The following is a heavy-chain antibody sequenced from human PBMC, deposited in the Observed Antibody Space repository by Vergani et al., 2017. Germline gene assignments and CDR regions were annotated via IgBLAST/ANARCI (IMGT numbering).Heavy chain of an antibody. Sequence: QLLLPESGPGVVKPSETLSLICHVSGGSFSGSGYYWGWVRQPPGKGLEWIGTMYYSGSTYHNPSLKSRVSMSVETSKNQFSLKLISVTAADTAVYYCTRHWSVVAANNWVDPWGQGTLVTVSS. CDR3: TRHWSVVAANNWVDP. J-gene: IGHJ5*02. D-gene: IGHD2-15*01. V-gene: IGHV4-39*01. CDR2: MYYSGST. CDR1: GGSFSGSGYY.